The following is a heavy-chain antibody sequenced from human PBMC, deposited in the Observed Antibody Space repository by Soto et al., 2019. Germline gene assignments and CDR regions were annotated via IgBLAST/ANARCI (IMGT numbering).Heavy chain of an antibody. Sequence: QITLKESGPTLVKPTQTLTLTCTFSGFSLSTSGVGVGSISQPPGKALEWLALIYWDGDKRYSPSLKSRITIIKDTSKKQVFLTMTNLVPVDTATYCYAHRQFYESSSSYDTFDIWGQVTMVTVFS. CDR2: IYWDGDK. CDR3: AHRQFYESSSSYDTFDI. V-gene: IGHV2-5*02. J-gene: IGHJ3*02. D-gene: IGHD3-22*01. CDR1: GFSLSTSGVG.